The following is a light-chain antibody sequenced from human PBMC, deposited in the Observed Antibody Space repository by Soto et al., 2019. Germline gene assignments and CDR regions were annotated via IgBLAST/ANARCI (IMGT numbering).Light chain of an antibody. Sequence: EIVLTQSPGTLSLSPGERATLSCRASQSVSSSCLAWYQQKPGQAPRLLIYGASSRATGIPDRFSGSGSGTDFTLTISSLEPEDFAVYYCQQYGSSPTWTFGQGTKVDIK. CDR3: QQYGSSPTWT. J-gene: IGKJ1*01. V-gene: IGKV3-20*01. CDR2: GAS. CDR1: QSVSSSC.